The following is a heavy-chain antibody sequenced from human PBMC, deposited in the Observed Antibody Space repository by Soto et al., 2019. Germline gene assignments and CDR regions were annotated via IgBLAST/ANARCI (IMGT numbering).Heavy chain of an antibody. J-gene: IGHJ6*02. CDR3: AAPPDYYYYGMDV. Sequence: GGSLRLSCAASGFTFSSYAMHWVRQAPGKGLEWVAVISYDGSNKYYADSVKGRFTISRDNSKNTLYLQMNSLRAEDTAVYYCAAPPDYYYYGMDVWGQGTTVTVSS. CDR1: GFTFSSYA. V-gene: IGHV3-30-3*01. CDR2: ISYDGSNK.